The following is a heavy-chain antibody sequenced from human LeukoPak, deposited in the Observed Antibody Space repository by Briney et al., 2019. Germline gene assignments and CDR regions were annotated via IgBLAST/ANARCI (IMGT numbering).Heavy chain of an antibody. CDR3: ARGGEYYDILTGYYF. D-gene: IGHD3-9*01. Sequence: SVKVSCKASGGTFSSYAISWVRQAPGQGLEWMGGIIPILGTANYAQKFQGRVTITADESTSTAYMELSSLRSEDTAVYYCARGGEYYDILTGYYFWGQGTLVTVSS. CDR1: GGTFSSYA. CDR2: IIPILGTA. V-gene: IGHV1-69*01. J-gene: IGHJ4*02.